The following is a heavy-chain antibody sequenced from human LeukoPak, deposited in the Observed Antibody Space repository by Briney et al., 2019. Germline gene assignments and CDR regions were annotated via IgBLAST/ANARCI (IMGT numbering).Heavy chain of an antibody. J-gene: IGHJ6*03. V-gene: IGHV1-2*02. Sequence: ASVKVSCKASGYTFTGYYMHWVRQAPGQGLEWMGWINPNSGGTNYAQKFQGRVTMTRDTSISTAYMELGRLRSDDTAVYYCARDPPTTGYYYMDVWGKGTTVTVSS. D-gene: IGHD1-26*01. CDR2: INPNSGGT. CDR3: ARDPPTTGYYYMDV. CDR1: GYTFTGYY.